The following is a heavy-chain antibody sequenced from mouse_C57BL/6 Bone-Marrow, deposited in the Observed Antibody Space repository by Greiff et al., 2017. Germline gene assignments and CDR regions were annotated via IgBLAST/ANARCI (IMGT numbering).Heavy chain of an antibody. CDR1: GYTFTSYT. V-gene: IGHV1-4*01. D-gene: IGHD1-1*01. Sequence: QVQLQESGAELARPGASVKMSCKASGYTFTSYTMHWVKQRPGQGLEWIGYINPSSGYTKYNQKFKDKATLTAAKSSSTAYMQLSSLTSEDSAVYCCARGRLLHAFHNRGQGTPLTAFS. CDR2: INPSSGYT. J-gene: IGHJ2*01. CDR3: ARGRLLHAFHN.